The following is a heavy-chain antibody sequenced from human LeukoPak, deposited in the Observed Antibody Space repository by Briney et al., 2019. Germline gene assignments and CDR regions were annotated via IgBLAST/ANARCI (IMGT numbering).Heavy chain of an antibody. D-gene: IGHD3-10*01. V-gene: IGHV3-23*01. Sequence: GGSQRLSCAASIFPFSSYAMSCLRDATGKGLECVSAISCCGGRTYYADSVKGRFSISRDNSKNTLYQQMNSLRAEDTAVYYCAKSRINVLLWFGESSEFDPWGQGTLVTVSS. CDR3: AKSRINVLLWFGESSEFDP. CDR2: ISCCGGRT. CDR1: IFPFSSYA. J-gene: IGHJ5*02.